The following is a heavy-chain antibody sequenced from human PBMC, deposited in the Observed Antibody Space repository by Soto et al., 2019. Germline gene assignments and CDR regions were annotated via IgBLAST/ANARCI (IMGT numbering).Heavy chain of an antibody. CDR2: IKSRAAGGEI. Sequence: EVQMVESGGGLVKPGGSLRLSCAVSGFSFRDAWMNWVRQAPGKGLEWVGRIKSRAAGGEIDYAAPVKGRFTISRDDSEDTLYLQINSLKTEDTAIYYCTTDGSFGGVVVAFHLWGQGTMLSVSS. CDR3: TTDGSFGGVVVAFHL. CDR1: GFSFRDAW. V-gene: IGHV3-15*07. D-gene: IGHD3-10*01. J-gene: IGHJ3*01.